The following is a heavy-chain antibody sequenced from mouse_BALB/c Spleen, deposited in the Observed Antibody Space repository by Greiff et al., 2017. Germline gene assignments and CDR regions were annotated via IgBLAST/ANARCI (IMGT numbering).Heavy chain of an antibody. D-gene: IGHD2-3*01. Sequence: VQLQQPGAELVKPGASVKLSCKASGYTFTSYWMHWVKQRPGQGLEWIGEINPSNGRTNYNEKFKSKATLTVDKSSSTAYMQLSSLTSEDSAVYYCARAGGYYERYFDDWGQGTTLTVSS. J-gene: IGHJ2*01. V-gene: IGHV1S81*02. CDR2: INPSNGRT. CDR3: ARAGGYYERYFDD. CDR1: GYTFTSYW.